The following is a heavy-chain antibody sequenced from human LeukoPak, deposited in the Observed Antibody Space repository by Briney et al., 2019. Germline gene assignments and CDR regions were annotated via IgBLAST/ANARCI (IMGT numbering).Heavy chain of an antibody. Sequence: GGSLRLSCAASGFTFSNYAMSWVRQAPGKGLEWVSGISGSGDRTHYADSVKGRFTISRDNSKNTLYLQMNSLRAEDTAVYYCAKDSKIVGATFRSYHYMDVWGKGTAVTVSS. CDR3: AKDSKIVGATFRSYHYMDV. J-gene: IGHJ6*03. CDR1: GFTFSNYA. D-gene: IGHD1-26*01. V-gene: IGHV3-23*01. CDR2: ISGSGDRT.